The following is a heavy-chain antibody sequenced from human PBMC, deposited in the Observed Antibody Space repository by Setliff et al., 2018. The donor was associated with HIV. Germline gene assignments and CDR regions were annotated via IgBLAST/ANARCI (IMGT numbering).Heavy chain of an antibody. V-gene: IGHV3-30*04. CDR3: ARERLRFLEWLPLDY. D-gene: IGHD3-3*01. CDR1: GFAFSSYA. Sequence: GGSLRLSCAASGFAFSSYAMHWVRQAPGKGLEWVAVISYDGINKYYADSVKGRFTISRDNSKNTLYLQMNSLRAEDTAVYYCARERLRFLEWLPLDYWGQGTLVTVSS. J-gene: IGHJ4*02. CDR2: ISYDGINK.